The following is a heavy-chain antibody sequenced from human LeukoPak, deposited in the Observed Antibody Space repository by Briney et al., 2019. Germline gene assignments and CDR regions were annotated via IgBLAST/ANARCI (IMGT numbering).Heavy chain of an antibody. V-gene: IGHV4-4*07. J-gene: IGHJ4*02. CDR1: GGSIGRYY. D-gene: IGHD2-21*02. Sequence: SETLSLTCTVSGGSIGRYYWNWIRQPAGKGLEWIGRIYTSGTTNYNPSLKSRVTMSVDTSKNQFSLKLSSVTAADTAVYYCARGGAYCGGDCYLDYWGQGTLVTVSS. CDR2: IYTSGTT. CDR3: ARGGAYCGGDCYLDY.